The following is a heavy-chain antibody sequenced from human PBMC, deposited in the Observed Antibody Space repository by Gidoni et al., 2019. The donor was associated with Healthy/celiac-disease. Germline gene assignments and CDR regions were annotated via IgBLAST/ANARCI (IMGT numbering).Heavy chain of an antibody. J-gene: IGHJ4*02. CDR2: IYYSGST. D-gene: IGHD3-10*01. V-gene: IGHV4-31*03. CDR3: ARGVAPGELYDY. Sequence: QVQLQESGPGLVQPSQTLSLTCTFSVCSISSGGYYWSWIRQHPGKGLEWIGYIYYSGSTYYNPSLKSRVTISVDTSKNQFSLKLSSVTAADTAVYYCARGVAPGELYDYWGQGTLVTVSS. CDR1: VCSISSGGYY.